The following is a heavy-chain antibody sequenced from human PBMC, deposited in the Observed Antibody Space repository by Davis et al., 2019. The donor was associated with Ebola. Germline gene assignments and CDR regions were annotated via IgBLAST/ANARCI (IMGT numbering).Heavy chain of an antibody. Sequence: AASVKVSCKASGYTFTSYGISWVRQAPGQGLEWMGWISAYNGNTNYAQKLQGRVTMTRDTSTSTVYMELSSLRSEDTAVYYCARVYNWNHLAYFDYWGQGTLVTVSS. J-gene: IGHJ4*02. D-gene: IGHD1-14*01. CDR3: ARVYNWNHLAYFDY. V-gene: IGHV1-18*01. CDR2: ISAYNGNT. CDR1: GYTFTSYG.